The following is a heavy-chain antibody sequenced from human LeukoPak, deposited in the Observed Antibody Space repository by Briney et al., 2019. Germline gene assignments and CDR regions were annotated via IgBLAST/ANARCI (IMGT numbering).Heavy chain of an antibody. D-gene: IGHD1-26*01. J-gene: IGHJ4*02. CDR2: VNADGGNT. Sequence: GGSLRLSCAASGFTFDNYRMSWVRQAPGKGLEWVSTVNADGGNTYYADSVKGRFTISRDNSKSTLILQMNSLRVEDTALYYFTKRVKYGGTWDHFADWGQGTLVTVSS. V-gene: IGHV3-23*01. CDR3: TKRVKYGGTWDHFAD. CDR1: GFTFDNYR.